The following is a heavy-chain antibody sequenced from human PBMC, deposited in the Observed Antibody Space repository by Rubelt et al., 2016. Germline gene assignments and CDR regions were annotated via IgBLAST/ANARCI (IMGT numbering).Heavy chain of an antibody. D-gene: IGHD2-8*01. Sequence: QVQLQQWGAGLLKPSETLSLTCAVYGGSFSGYYWSWIRQPPGKGLEWIGEINHSGSTNYNRSLRSRVTISVDTSKNQFSLKLSSVTAADTAVYYCARGAPRIMVYAILAGMDVWGQGTTVTVSS. CDR1: GGSFSGYY. CDR3: ARGAPRIMVYAILAGMDV. CDR2: INHSGST. J-gene: IGHJ6*02. V-gene: IGHV4-34*01.